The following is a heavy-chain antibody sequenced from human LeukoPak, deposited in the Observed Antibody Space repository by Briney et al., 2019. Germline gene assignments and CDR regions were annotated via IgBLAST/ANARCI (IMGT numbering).Heavy chain of an antibody. CDR1: GYTFTGYY. CDR3: ARETPTYYYDSSGYFDY. Sequence: ASVKVSCKASGYTFTGYYMHWVRQAPGQGLEWMGWINPNSGGTNYAQKFQGRVTMTRDTSISTAYMELSRLRSDDTAVYYCARETPTYYYDSSGYFDYWGQGTLVTVSS. CDR2: INPNSGGT. D-gene: IGHD3-22*01. V-gene: IGHV1-2*02. J-gene: IGHJ4*02.